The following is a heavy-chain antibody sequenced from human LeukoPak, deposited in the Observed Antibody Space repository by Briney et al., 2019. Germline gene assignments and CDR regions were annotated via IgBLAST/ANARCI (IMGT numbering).Heavy chain of an antibody. D-gene: IGHD3-10*01. CDR3: ARDGLSGSFGPWSPRTYYYYGMNV. CDR1: GFSVSGNY. V-gene: IGHV3-21*01. Sequence: PGGSLRLSCAASGFSVSGNYMSWIRQAPGKGLEWVSSISSSSSYIYYADSVKGRFTISRDNAKNSLYLQMNSLRAEDTAVYYCARDGLSGSFGPWSPRTYYYYGMNVWGQGTTVTVSS. J-gene: IGHJ6*02. CDR2: ISSSSSYI.